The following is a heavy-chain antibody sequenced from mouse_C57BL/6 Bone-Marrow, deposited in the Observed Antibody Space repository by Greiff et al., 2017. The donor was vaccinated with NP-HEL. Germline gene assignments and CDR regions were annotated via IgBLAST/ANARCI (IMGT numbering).Heavy chain of an antibody. Sequence: VQLKEPGGGLVKPGGSLKLSCAASGFTFSSYAMSWVRQTPEKRLEWVATIRDGGSYTYYPDNVKGRFTISRDNAKNNLYLQMSHLKSEDTAMYYCARGLYGSGSAWFAYWGQGALVTVSA. CDR1: GFTFSSYA. CDR3: ARGLYGSGSAWFAY. CDR2: IRDGGSYT. D-gene: IGHD1-1*01. V-gene: IGHV5-4*01. J-gene: IGHJ3*01.